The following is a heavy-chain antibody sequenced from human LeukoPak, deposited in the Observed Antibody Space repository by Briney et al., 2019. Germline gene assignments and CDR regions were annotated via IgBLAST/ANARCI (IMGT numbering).Heavy chain of an antibody. Sequence: GGSLRLSCAASGFTFSSYWMSWVRQAPGKGLEWVANIKQDGSVKYYVDSVKGRFTISRDNAKNSLYLQMNSLRAEDTAVYYCARGGSYYENWFDPWGQGTLVTVSS. V-gene: IGHV3-7*04. D-gene: IGHD3-10*01. J-gene: IGHJ5*02. CDR1: GFTFSSYW. CDR2: IKQDGSVK. CDR3: ARGGSYYENWFDP.